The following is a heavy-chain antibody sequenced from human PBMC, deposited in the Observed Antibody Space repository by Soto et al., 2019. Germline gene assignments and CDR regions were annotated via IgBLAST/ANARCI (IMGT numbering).Heavy chain of an antibody. CDR1: GGSVSSGSYY. V-gene: IGHV4-61*01. D-gene: IGHD3-22*01. Sequence: PSETLSLTCTVSGGSVSSGSYYWSWIRQPPGKGLEWIGYIYYSGSTNYNPSLKSRVTISVDTSKNQFSLKLSSVTAADTAVYYCARGGSPYYYDSSAPIPFDYWGQGTLVTVSS. CDR3: ARGGSPYYYDSSAPIPFDY. CDR2: IYYSGST. J-gene: IGHJ4*02.